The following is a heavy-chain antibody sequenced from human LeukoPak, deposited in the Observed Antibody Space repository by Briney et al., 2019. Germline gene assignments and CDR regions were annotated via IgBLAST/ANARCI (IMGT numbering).Heavy chain of an antibody. Sequence: GGSLRLSCAASGFTFSSYWMHWVRQAPGKGLVWVSRINSDGSSTSYADSVKGRFTISRDNAKNSVYLQMTSLRAEDTALYYCVRDGMGGIKAFDMWGQGTVVTVSS. CDR1: GFTFSSYW. J-gene: IGHJ3*02. D-gene: IGHD3-10*01. CDR2: INSDGSST. CDR3: VRDGMGGIKAFDM. V-gene: IGHV3-74*01.